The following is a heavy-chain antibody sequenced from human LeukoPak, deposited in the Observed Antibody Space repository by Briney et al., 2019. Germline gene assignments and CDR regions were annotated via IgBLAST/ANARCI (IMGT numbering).Heavy chain of an antibody. Sequence: PGGSLRLSCAASGFTFSSYAMSWVRQAPGKGLEWVSAISGSGGSTYYADSVKGRFTISRDNSKNTLYLQMNSLRAEDTAVYYCASRSVPAANLRFTYYYYGMDVWGQGTTVTVSS. CDR2: ISGSGGST. D-gene: IGHD2-2*01. CDR3: ASRSVPAANLRFTYYYYGMDV. CDR1: GFTFSSYA. V-gene: IGHV3-23*01. J-gene: IGHJ6*02.